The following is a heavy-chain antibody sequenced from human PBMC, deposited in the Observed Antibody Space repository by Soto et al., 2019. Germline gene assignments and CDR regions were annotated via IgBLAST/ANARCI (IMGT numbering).Heavy chain of an antibody. D-gene: IGHD1-26*01. CDR2: IYYSGST. CDR1: GDSISSYY. V-gene: IGHV4-59*08. CDR3: ARHGRYSELTWYDP. Sequence: PSETLSLTCTVSGDSISSYYWSWIRQPPGKGLEWIGYIYYSGSTNYNPSLRGRVTISVDTSKNQFSLKLSSVTAADTAVYYCARHGRYSELTWYDPCGRGTLVTVSS. J-gene: IGHJ5*02.